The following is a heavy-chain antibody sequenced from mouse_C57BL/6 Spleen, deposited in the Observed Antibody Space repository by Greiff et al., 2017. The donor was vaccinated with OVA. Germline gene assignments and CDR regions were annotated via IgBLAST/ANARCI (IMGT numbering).Heavy chain of an antibody. D-gene: IGHD1-1*01. CDR2: IDPSDSET. CDR1: GYTFTSYW. J-gene: IGHJ3*01. V-gene: IGHV1-52*01. Sequence: VKLQQPGAELVRPGSSVKLSCKASGYTFTSYWMHWVKQRPIQGLEWIGTIDPSDSETHYNQKFKDKATLTVDKSSCTAYMHLSSLTSEDSAVYYCATGFYGSSLAWFAYWGQGTLVTVSA. CDR3: ATGFYGSSLAWFAY.